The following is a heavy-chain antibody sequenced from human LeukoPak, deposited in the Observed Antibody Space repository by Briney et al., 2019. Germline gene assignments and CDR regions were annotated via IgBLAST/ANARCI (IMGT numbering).Heavy chain of an antibody. Sequence: GGSLRLSCAASGFTFSSYAMSWVRQAPGKGLEWVSGISWNSGSIGYADSVKGRFTISRDNAKNSLYLQMNSLRAEDTALYYCAKDSGLYYYYGMDVWGQGTTVTVSS. CDR2: ISWNSGSI. CDR3: AKDSGLYYYYGMDV. D-gene: IGHD3-10*01. V-gene: IGHV3-9*01. J-gene: IGHJ6*02. CDR1: GFTFSSYA.